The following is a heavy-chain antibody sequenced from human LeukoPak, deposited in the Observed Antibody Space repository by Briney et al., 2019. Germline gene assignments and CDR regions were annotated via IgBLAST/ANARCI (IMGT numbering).Heavy chain of an antibody. J-gene: IGHJ5*02. CDR2: IGAYNGNA. D-gene: IGHD3-3*01. Sequence: ASVKVSCKASGYTLTSYGISWVRQAPGQGLEWMGWIGAYNGNANYAQKLQGRVTMTTDTSTSTAYMELRSLRSDDTAVYYCASPTLNTIFGVAWGQGTLVTVSS. CDR3: ASPTLNTIFGVA. CDR1: GYTLTSYG. V-gene: IGHV1-18*01.